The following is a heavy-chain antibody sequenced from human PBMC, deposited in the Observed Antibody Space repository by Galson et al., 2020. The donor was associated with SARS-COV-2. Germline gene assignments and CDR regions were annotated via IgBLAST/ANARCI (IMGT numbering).Heavy chain of an antibody. Sequence: ASETLSLTCTVSGYSISSGYYWGWIRQPPGKGLEWIGSIYHSGSTYYNPSLKSRVTISVDTSKNQFSLKLSSVTAADTAVYYCARGSRDVTMLLMIATAASYYFDFWGQGSLVSVSS. D-gene: IGHD3-10*02. CDR3: ARGSRDVTMLLMIATAASYYFDF. J-gene: IGHJ4*02. CDR2: IYHSGST. CDR1: GYSISSGYY. V-gene: IGHV4-38-2*02.